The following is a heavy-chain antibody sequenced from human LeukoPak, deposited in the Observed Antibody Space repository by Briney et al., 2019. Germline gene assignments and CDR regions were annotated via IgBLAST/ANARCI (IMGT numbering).Heavy chain of an antibody. CDR2: INPRGST. CDR1: GGSFSSHY. V-gene: IGHV4-34*01. D-gene: IGHD6-19*01. Sequence: SETLSLTCGVSGGSFSSHYWTWIRQPPGKGLEWIGEINPRGSTNYNPSPESRVTVSADTSRNQLSLSLTSVTAADSAVYFCARGLRQGSAWSWGPKEKSYQYMDVWGTGTTVIVSS. CDR3: ARGLRQGSAWSWGPKEKSYQYMDV. J-gene: IGHJ6*04.